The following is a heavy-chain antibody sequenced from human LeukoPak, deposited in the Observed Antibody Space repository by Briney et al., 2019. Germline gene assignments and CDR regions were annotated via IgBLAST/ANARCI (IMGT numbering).Heavy chain of an antibody. J-gene: IGHJ4*02. CDR3: VRWRARQSEFDS. Sequence: GGSLRLSCAASGFTFSTYFMGWVRQAPGKGLECVANMTPDGHEECCVDSVKGRFTISRDNAWNSLFLQMNNLRVEDTAVYYCVRWRARQSEFDSWGQGTLVTVSS. CDR2: MTPDGHEE. CDR1: GFTFSTYF. V-gene: IGHV3-7*01. D-gene: IGHD3-3*01.